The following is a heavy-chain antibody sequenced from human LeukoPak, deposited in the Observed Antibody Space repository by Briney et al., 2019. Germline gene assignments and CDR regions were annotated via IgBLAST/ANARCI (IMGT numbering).Heavy chain of an antibody. CDR3: ARDSSTTVTSFRLDADAFDI. CDR1: GFTFSSYS. Sequence: GGSLKLSCAASGFTFSSYSMNWVRQAPGKGLEWVSSISSISSYIYYADSVKGRFTISRDNAKNTLYLQMNRLRAEDTAVYYCARDSSTTVTSFRLDADAFDIWGQGTMVTVSS. J-gene: IGHJ3*02. CDR2: ISSISSYI. D-gene: IGHD4-17*01. V-gene: IGHV3-21*01.